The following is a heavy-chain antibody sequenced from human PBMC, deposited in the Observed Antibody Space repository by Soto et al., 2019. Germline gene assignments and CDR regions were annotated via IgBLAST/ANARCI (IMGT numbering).Heavy chain of an antibody. CDR2: IYWDDDK. D-gene: IGHD2-15*01. J-gene: IGHJ5*02. V-gene: IGHV2-5*02. Sequence: QITLKESGPPLVKSTQTLTLTCTFSGFSLSTSGVGVGWIRQPPGKALEWLALIYWDDDKRYSPSLKSRLTITKDTSKNQVVLTKTDMDPVDTATYYCAHRRVDCSGGSCYRWFDPWGQGTLVTVSS. CDR3: AHRRVDCSGGSCYRWFDP. CDR1: GFSLSTSGVG.